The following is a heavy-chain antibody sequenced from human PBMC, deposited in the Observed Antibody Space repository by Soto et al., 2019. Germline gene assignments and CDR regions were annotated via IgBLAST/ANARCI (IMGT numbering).Heavy chain of an antibody. J-gene: IGHJ4*02. Sequence: GESLKISCKGSGYSFAGYWITWVRQKPGKGLEWMGRIDPSDSQTYYSPSFRGHVTISATKSITTVFLQWSSLRASDTAMYYCARFPLNCGADCFFDYWGQGTVVTVSS. V-gene: IGHV5-10-1*01. CDR3: ARFPLNCGADCFFDY. CDR1: GYSFAGYW. CDR2: IDPSDSQT. D-gene: IGHD2-21*02.